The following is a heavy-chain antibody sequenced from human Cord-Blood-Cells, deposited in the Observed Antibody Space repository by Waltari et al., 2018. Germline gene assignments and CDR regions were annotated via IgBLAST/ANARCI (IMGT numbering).Heavy chain of an antibody. V-gene: IGHV2-5*02. CDR2: IYWDDDK. D-gene: IGHD6-19*01. Sequence: QITLKESGPTLVTPTQTLTLTCTFSAFSLSTSGVGVGWIRQPPGKALEWLALIYWDDDKRYSPSLKSRLTITKDTSKNQVVLTMTNMDPVDTATYYCAHRRVGWATYYFDYWGQGTLVTVSS. J-gene: IGHJ4*02. CDR3: AHRRVGWATYYFDY. CDR1: AFSLSTSGVG.